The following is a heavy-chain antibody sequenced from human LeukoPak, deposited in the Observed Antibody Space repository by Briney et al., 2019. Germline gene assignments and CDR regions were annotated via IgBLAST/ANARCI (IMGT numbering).Heavy chain of an antibody. Sequence: ASVKVSCKASGYTFTGYYMHWVRQAPGQGLEWMGWINPNSGGTNHAQKFQGRVTMTRDTSISTAYMELSRLRSDDTAVYYCASGGYSYGSLDFDYWGQGTLVTVSS. CDR2: INPNSGGT. CDR3: ASGGYSYGSLDFDY. J-gene: IGHJ4*02. V-gene: IGHV1-2*02. D-gene: IGHD5-18*01. CDR1: GYTFTGYY.